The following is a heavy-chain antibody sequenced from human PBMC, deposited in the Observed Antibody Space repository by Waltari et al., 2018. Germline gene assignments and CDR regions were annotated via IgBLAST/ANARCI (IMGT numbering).Heavy chain of an antibody. D-gene: IGHD5-12*01. J-gene: IGHJ3*01. V-gene: IGHV4-39*01. CDR1: VVSIPTNRHH. CDR3: ATYIGASLGTAAFDV. Sequence: QLQLQESGPGLVKPSETLSLTCSVSVVSIPTNRHHWGRLPQPPGQVLGGIGTISYNGATYSSPSLRSRVTIFRDTSKNQLSLKLGSVTAADTAFYYCATYIGASLGTAAFDVWGQGTMVTVSS. CDR2: ISYNGAT.